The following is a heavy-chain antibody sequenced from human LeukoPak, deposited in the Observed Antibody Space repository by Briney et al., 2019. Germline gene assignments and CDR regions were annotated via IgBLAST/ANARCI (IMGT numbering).Heavy chain of an antibody. D-gene: IGHD3-22*01. CDR3: ARESSGYYVDY. CDR2: IYSGGST. CDR1: GFTVNSNY. J-gene: IGHJ4*02. V-gene: IGHV3-53*01. Sequence: PGGSLRLSCAASGFTVNSNYMSWVRQAPGKGLEWVSVIYSGGSTYYADSVKGRFTISRDNSKNTLYLQMNSLRAEDTAVYYCARESSGYYVDYWGQGTLVTVSS.